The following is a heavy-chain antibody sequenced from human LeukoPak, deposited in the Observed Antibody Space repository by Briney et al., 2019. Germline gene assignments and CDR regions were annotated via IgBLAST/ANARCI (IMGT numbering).Heavy chain of an antibody. D-gene: IGHD6-6*01. Sequence: ASVTVSCKASGYTFTSYDINWVRQAPGQGLEWMGWMNPNSGNTGYAQKFQGRVTMTRNTSISTAYMELSSLRSEDTAVYYCAREWRGSSPYVYYYGMDVWGQGTTVTVSS. CDR2: MNPNSGNT. CDR3: AREWRGSSPYVYYYGMDV. V-gene: IGHV1-8*01. J-gene: IGHJ6*02. CDR1: GYTFTSYD.